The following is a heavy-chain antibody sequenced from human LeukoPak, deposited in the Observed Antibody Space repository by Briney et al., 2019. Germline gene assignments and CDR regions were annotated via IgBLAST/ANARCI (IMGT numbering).Heavy chain of an antibody. J-gene: IGHJ4*02. CDR3: ARDKSWVFDY. Sequence: ASVKVSCTASGYTFTAYYMHWVRQAPGQGLEWMGWINPNSGGTNYAQTFQGRVTMNRDTSISTAYMELSRLRSDDTAVYYCARDKSWVFDYWGQGTLVTVSS. CDR1: GYTFTAYY. V-gene: IGHV1-2*02. D-gene: IGHD6-13*01. CDR2: INPNSGGT.